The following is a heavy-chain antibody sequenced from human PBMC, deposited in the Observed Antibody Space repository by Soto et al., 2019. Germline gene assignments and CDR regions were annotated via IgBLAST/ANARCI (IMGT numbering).Heavy chain of an antibody. D-gene: IGHD6-19*01. CDR2: IIPIFGTA. CDR1: GGTFSSYA. V-gene: IGHV1-69*13. CDR3: ARDSGIAVQWGMDV. Sequence: SVKVSCKASGGTFSSYAISWVRQAPGQGLEWMGGIIPIFGTANYAQKFQGRVTITADESTSTAYMELSSLRSEDTAVYYRARDSGIAVQWGMDVWGQGTTVTVSS. J-gene: IGHJ6*02.